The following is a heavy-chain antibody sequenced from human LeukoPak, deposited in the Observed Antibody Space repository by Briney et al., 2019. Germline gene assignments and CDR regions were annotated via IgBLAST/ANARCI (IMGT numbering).Heavy chain of an antibody. Sequence: GPPRLPRAASAFTFRDYSMNWVRQAPGKGLEWISYIDTSSSTMYYADSVMGRFTISRDNAKESLYLQMNSHRDEGTAVYYCAGGDDSWVPNNLDLWGQGTMVTVSS. CDR3: AGGDDSWVPNNLDL. CDR1: AFTFRDYS. J-gene: IGHJ3*01. D-gene: IGHD3-3*01. V-gene: IGHV3-48*02. CDR2: IDTSSSTM.